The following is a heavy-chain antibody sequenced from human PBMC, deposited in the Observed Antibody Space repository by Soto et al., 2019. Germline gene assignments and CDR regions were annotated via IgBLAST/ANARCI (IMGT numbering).Heavy chain of an antibody. CDR3: ARGDSRDSGSYTPYYYYGMDV. CDR2: ISSSSSYI. CDR1: GFTFSSYS. J-gene: IGHJ6*02. Sequence: GGSLRLSCAASGFTFSSYSMNWVRQAPGKGLEWVSSISSSSSYIYYADSVKGRFTISRDNAKNSLYLQMNSLRAEDTAVYYCARGDSRDSGSYTPYYYYGMDVWGQGTTVTVSS. D-gene: IGHD1-26*01. V-gene: IGHV3-21*01.